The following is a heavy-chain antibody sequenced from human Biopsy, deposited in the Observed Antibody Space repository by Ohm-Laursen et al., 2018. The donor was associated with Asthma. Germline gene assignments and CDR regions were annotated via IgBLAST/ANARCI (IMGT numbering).Heavy chain of an antibody. CDR1: GGSISSGGYY. CDR3: ARVPHYDILTGFALRYYYGMDV. CDR2: IYYNGST. D-gene: IGHD3-9*01. J-gene: IGHJ6*02. Sequence: SQTLSLTCTVSGGSISSGGYYWSWIRQHPGKGLEWIGYIYYNGSTYYNPSLKSRVTISVDTSKNQFSLKLSSVTAADTAVYYCARVPHYDILTGFALRYYYGMDVWGQGTTVTVSS. V-gene: IGHV4-31*03.